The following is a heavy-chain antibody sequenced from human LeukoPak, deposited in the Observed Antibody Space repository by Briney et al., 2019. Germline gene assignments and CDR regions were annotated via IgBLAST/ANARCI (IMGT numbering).Heavy chain of an antibody. CDR1: GFTFSSYA. Sequence: GGSLRLSCAASGFTFSSYAMSWVRQAPGKGLEWVSAISGSGGSTYYADSVKGRFTISRDNSKNTLYLQMNSLRAEDTAIYYCAKDLGREPTKYGMDVWGQGTTVTVSS. CDR2: ISGSGGST. V-gene: IGHV3-23*01. CDR3: AKDLGREPTKYGMDV. D-gene: IGHD1-14*01. J-gene: IGHJ6*02.